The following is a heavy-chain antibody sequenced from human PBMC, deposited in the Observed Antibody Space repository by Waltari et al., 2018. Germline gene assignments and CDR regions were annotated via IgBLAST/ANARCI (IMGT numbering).Heavy chain of an antibody. D-gene: IGHD3-10*01. CDR2: VDPEDGET. J-gene: IGHJ3*02. Sequence: EVQLVQSGDEVKKPGATVKISCKASGYTFPDYYLPWVQTAPGKGLDGMGRVDPEDGETIDAEKFQGRVTITADTSTGTAYMELGSVRSEDTAVYYCATDDGSGSPDAFDIWGQGTMVTVSS. CDR3: ATDDGSGSPDAFDI. V-gene: IGHV1-69-2*01. CDR1: GYTFPDYY.